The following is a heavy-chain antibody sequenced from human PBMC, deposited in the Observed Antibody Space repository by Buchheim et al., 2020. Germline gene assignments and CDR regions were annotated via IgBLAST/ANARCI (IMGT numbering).Heavy chain of an antibody. CDR3: ASRTIAAADYWYFDL. J-gene: IGHJ2*01. CDR1: GFTFSSYE. V-gene: IGHV3-48*03. CDR2: ISSSGSTI. Sequence: EVQLVESGGGLVQPGGSLRLSCAASGFTFSSYEMNWVRQAPGKGLEWVSYISSSGSTIYYADSVKGRFTISRDNANNSLYLQMNSLRAEDTAVYYCASRTIAAADYWYFDLWGRGTL. D-gene: IGHD6-13*01.